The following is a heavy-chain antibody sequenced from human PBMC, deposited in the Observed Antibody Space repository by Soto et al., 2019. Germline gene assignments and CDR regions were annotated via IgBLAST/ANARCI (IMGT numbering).Heavy chain of an antibody. Sequence: PSETLSLTSTGSGGSISTYYWSWIRQPPGKGLEWIGYIYYSGSTNYNPSLKSRVTISVDTSKNQFSLKLSSVTAADTVVYYCARRWGDYFDYWGQGTLVSVS. J-gene: IGHJ4*02. CDR3: ARRWGDYFDY. CDR1: GGSISTYY. D-gene: IGHD3-16*01. CDR2: IYYSGST. V-gene: IGHV4-59*08.